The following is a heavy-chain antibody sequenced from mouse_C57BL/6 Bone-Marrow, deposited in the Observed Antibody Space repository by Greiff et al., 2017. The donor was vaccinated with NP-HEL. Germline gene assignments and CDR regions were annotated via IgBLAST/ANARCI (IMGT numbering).Heavy chain of an antibody. Sequence: DVKLVESGGGLVKPGGSLKLSCAASGFTFSSYAMSWVRQTPEKRLEWVATISDGGSYTYYPDNVKGRFTISRDNAKNNLYLQMSHLKSEDTAMYYCARVLITTHWYFDVWGTGTTVTVSS. CDR1: GFTFSSYA. V-gene: IGHV5-4*03. CDR2: ISDGGSYT. CDR3: ARVLITTHWYFDV. J-gene: IGHJ1*03. D-gene: IGHD1-1*01.